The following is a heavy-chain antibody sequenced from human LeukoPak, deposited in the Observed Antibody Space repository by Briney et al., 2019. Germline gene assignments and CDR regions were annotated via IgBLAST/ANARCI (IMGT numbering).Heavy chain of an antibody. D-gene: IGHD2-15*01. J-gene: IGHJ4*02. V-gene: IGHV3-30*02. CDR3: ARRAGSYSHSYDY. Sequence: PGGSLRLSCAASGFTFSSYGMHWVRQAPGKGLEWVAFIRYDGSNKYYADSVEGRFTISRDNSKNTLYLQMNSLRAEDTAVYYCARRAGSYSHSYDYWGQGTLVTVSS. CDR2: IRYDGSNK. CDR1: GFTFSSYG.